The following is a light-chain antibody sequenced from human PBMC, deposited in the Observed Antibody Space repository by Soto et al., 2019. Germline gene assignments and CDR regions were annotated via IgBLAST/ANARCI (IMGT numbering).Light chain of an antibody. Sequence: QSVLTQPASVSGSPGQSITISCTGTSSHVGGYNYVSWYQQQPGKAPKFMIYDVTNRPSGVSNRFSGSKSGNTASLTISGLQAEDEADYYCCSYTTSNTRQIVFGTGTKVTVL. CDR3: CSYTTSNTRQIV. CDR1: SSHVGGYNY. J-gene: IGLJ1*01. V-gene: IGLV2-14*01. CDR2: DVT.